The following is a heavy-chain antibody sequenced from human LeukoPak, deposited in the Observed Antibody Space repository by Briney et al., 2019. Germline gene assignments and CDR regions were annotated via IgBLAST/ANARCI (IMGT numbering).Heavy chain of an antibody. J-gene: IGHJ5*02. CDR3: ARPEFMTTVTDNWFDP. CDR2: VNHSGST. V-gene: IGHV4-39*07. Sequence: SETLSLTCTVSGGSIRSSPYSWGWIRQPPGKGLEWIGEVNHSGSTNYNPSLKSRVTISVDTSKNQSSLKLSSVTAADTAVYYCARPEFMTTVTDNWFDPWGQGTLVTVSS. D-gene: IGHD4-11*01. CDR1: GGSIRSSPYS.